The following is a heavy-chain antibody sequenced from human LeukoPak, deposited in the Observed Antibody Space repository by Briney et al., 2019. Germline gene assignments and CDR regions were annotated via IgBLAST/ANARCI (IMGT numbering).Heavy chain of an antibody. CDR2: IKQDGSEK. CDR3: ARERGYCSSTSCYPFDY. D-gene: IGHD2-2*01. V-gene: IGHV3-7*03. Sequence: GRSLRLSCAASGFTFSSYWMSWVRQAPGKGLEWVANIKQDGSEKYYVDSVKGRFTISRDNAKNSLYLQMSSLRAEDTAVYYCARERGYCSSTSCYPFDYWGQGTLVTVSS. J-gene: IGHJ4*02. CDR1: GFTFSSYW.